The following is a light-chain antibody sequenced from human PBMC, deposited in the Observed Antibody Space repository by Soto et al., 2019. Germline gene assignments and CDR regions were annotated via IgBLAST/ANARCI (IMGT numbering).Light chain of an antibody. J-gene: IGKJ5*01. CDR2: GAS. Sequence: ENVLTQSPGTLSLSPGERATLSCRASQSVSSSYLAWYQQKLGQAPRLLIYGASSRATGIPDRFSGSGSGTDFTLTISRLEPEDFAMYYCHQYGSSPPVTFGQGTRLEIK. V-gene: IGKV3-20*01. CDR1: QSVSSSY. CDR3: HQYGSSPPVT.